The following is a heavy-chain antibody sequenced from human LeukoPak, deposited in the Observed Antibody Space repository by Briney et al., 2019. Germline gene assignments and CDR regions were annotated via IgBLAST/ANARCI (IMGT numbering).Heavy chain of an antibody. Sequence: PGGSLRLSCAASGFTFSSYAMHWVRQAPGKGLEYVSAISSNGGSTYYANSVKGRFTISRDNSKNTLYLQMGSLRAEDMAVYYCARGVTGTTSLGAFDIWGQGTMVTVSS. CDR2: ISSNGGST. J-gene: IGHJ3*02. D-gene: IGHD1-20*01. V-gene: IGHV3-64*01. CDR1: GFTFSSYA. CDR3: ARGVTGTTSLGAFDI.